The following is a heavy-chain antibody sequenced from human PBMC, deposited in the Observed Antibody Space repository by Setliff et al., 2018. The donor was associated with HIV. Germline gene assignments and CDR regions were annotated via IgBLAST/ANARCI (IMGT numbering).Heavy chain of an antibody. V-gene: IGHV3-23*01. CDR1: GFTFNSYA. J-gene: IGHJ4*02. CDR3: ARGKNGARAFES. D-gene: IGHD2-8*01. Sequence: PGGSLRLSCAASGFTFNSYAMSWVRQAPGKGLEWVSVISGSSSSYIYYADSVKGRFTTSRDESTNIVHLQMNSLRVDDTALYYCARGKNGARAFESWGQGTLVTVSS. CDR2: ISGSSSSYI.